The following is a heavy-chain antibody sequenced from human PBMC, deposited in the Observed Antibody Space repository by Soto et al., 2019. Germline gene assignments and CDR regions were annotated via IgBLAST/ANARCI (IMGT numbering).Heavy chain of an antibody. J-gene: IGHJ4*02. V-gene: IGHV4-59*01. Sequence: PSETLSLTCTVSGGSISSYYWSWIRQPPGKGLEWIGYIYYSGSTNYNPSLKSRVTISVDTSKNQFSLKLSSVTAADTAVYYCARGYQLLSDYWGQGTLVTVSS. D-gene: IGHD2-2*01. CDR2: IYYSGST. CDR3: ARGYQLLSDY. CDR1: GGSISSYY.